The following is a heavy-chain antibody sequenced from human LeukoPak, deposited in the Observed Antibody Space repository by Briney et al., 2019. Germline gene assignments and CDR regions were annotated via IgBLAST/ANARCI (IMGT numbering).Heavy chain of an antibody. V-gene: IGHV4-4*07. CDR2: IYTSGST. Sequence: TSETLSLTCTVSGFSISSYYWSWIRQSPGKGLEWIGRIYTSGSTTYYPSPMSRLTTSLEASNKQSLHQLRSVTAADTAVYYCARSSPEGVVIRFDYWGQGTLVTVSS. D-gene: IGHD3-3*01. CDR1: GFSISSYY. CDR3: ARSSPEGVVIRFDY. J-gene: IGHJ4*02.